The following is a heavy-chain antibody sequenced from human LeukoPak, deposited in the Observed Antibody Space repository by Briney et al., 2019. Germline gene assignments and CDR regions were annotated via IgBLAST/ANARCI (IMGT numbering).Heavy chain of an antibody. CDR3: ARSLGLERRYYFYYMDV. J-gene: IGHJ6*03. CDR2: IYYSGST. Sequence: SETLSLTCTVSGGSISSYYWSWIRQPPGKGLEWIGYIYYSGSTNYNPSLKSRLTISVDTSKNHFSLTLRSVTAADTAVYYCARSLGLERRYYFYYMDVWGKGTTVTVSS. CDR1: GGSISSYY. D-gene: IGHD1-1*01. V-gene: IGHV4-59*01.